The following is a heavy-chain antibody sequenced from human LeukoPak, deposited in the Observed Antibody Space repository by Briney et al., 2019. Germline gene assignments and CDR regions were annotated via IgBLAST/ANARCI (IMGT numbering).Heavy chain of an antibody. Sequence: PSETLSLTCTVSGGSISSYYWSWIRRPPGKGLEWIGYIYYSGSTNYKPSLKSRVTISVDTSKNQFSLKLSSVTAADTAVYYCARVRILAGSDYWGQGTLVTVSS. D-gene: IGHD2-15*01. CDR3: ARVRILAGSDY. V-gene: IGHV4-59*01. J-gene: IGHJ4*02. CDR1: GGSISSYY. CDR2: IYYSGST.